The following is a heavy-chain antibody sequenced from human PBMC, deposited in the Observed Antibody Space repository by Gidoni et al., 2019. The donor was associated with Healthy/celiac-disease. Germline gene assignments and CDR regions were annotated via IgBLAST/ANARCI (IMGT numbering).Heavy chain of an antibody. D-gene: IGHD5-18*01. V-gene: IGHV3-33*01. CDR1: GFTFSSYC. Sequence: QVQLVESGGGVVQPGRSLRLSCAASGFTFSSYCMHWVRQAPGKGLECVAVIWYDGSNKYYADSVKGRFTISRDNSKNTLYLQMNSLRAEDTAVYYCAREGTWIQLYDAFDIWGQGTMVTVSS. CDR3: AREGTWIQLYDAFDI. CDR2: IWYDGSNK. J-gene: IGHJ3*02.